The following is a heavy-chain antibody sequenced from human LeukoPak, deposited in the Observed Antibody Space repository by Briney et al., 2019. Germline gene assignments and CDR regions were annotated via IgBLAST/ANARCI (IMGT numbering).Heavy chain of an antibody. J-gene: IGHJ3*01. D-gene: IGHD4-17*01. CDR1: GGSISRSSHY. V-gene: IGHV4-39*01. CDR3: ARRNGDLRAFDL. CDR2: IYYSGST. Sequence: SETLSLTCIVSGGSISRSSHYWGWIRQPPGKGLDWIGSIYYSGSTYYNPSLKSRVTISVDTSKNQFSLKLSSVTAADTAVYYCARRNGDLRAFDLWGQGTVVTVSS.